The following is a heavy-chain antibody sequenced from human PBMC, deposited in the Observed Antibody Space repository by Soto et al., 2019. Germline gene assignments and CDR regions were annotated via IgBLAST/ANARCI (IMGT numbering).Heavy chain of an antibody. Sequence: EVQLLESGGVLGQPGGSLRLSCAASGFTFSSYAMSWVRQAPGKGLECVSGISGGGGSTYYADSAKGRFAISRDNSKKTRYLQMSSLRAEDTAVYYCAKDWYFGSGSYYKAIFDYWGQGTLVTVSS. J-gene: IGHJ4*02. CDR2: ISGGGGST. CDR1: GFTFSSYA. CDR3: AKDWYFGSGSYYKAIFDY. V-gene: IGHV3-23*01. D-gene: IGHD3-10*01.